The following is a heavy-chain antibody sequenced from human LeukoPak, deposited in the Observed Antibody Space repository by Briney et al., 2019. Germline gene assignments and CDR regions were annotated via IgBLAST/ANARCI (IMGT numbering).Heavy chain of an antibody. CDR3: ARVMKKGVRGVMAY. Sequence: ASVKVSCKASGGTFSSYAISWVRQAPGQGLEWMGWMNPNSGNTGYAQKFQGRVTITRNTSISTAYMELSSLRSEDTAVYYCARVMKKGVRGVMAYWGQGTLVTVSS. CDR1: GGTFSSYA. J-gene: IGHJ4*02. CDR2: MNPNSGNT. V-gene: IGHV1-8*03. D-gene: IGHD3-10*01.